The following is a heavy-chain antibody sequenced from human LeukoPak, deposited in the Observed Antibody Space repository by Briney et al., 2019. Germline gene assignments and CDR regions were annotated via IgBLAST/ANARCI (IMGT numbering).Heavy chain of an antibody. J-gene: IGHJ4*02. D-gene: IGHD2-2*01. CDR3: ARDRCSSTSRFLNGGYYFDY. CDR2: ISYDGSNK. CDR1: GFTFSSYA. Sequence: PGGSLRLSCAASGFTFSSYAMHWVRQAPGKGLEWVAVISYDGSNKYYADSVKGRFTISRDNSKNTLYLQMNSLRAEDTAVYYCARDRCSSTSRFLNGGYYFDYWGQGTLVTVSS. V-gene: IGHV3-30-3*01.